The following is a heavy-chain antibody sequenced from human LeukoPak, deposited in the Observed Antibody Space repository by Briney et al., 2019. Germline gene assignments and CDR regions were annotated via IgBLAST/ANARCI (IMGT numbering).Heavy chain of an antibody. V-gene: IGHV3-23*01. CDR1: GFTFSSYA. CDR3: AKVGERGGLRCFDWLLSAVDY. D-gene: IGHD3-9*01. Sequence: PGGSLRLSCAASGFTFSSYAMSWVRQAPGKGLEWVSAISGSGGSTYYADSVKGRFTISRDNSKNTLYLQMNSLRAEDTAVYYCAKVGERGGLRCFDWLLSAVDYWGQGTLVTVSS. CDR2: ISGSGGST. J-gene: IGHJ4*02.